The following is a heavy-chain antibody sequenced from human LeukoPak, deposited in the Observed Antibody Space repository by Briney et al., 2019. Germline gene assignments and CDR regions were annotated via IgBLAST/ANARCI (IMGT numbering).Heavy chain of an antibody. Sequence: PSETLSLTCTVSGGSISSSSYYWGWIRQPPGKGLEWIGSIYYSGSTYYNPSLKSRVTMSVDTSKNQFSLKLSSVTAADTAVYYCARQQGSSWPRGAFDIWGQGTMVTVSS. CDR1: GGSISSSSYY. J-gene: IGHJ3*02. CDR3: ARQQGSSWPRGAFDI. CDR2: IYYSGST. V-gene: IGHV4-39*07. D-gene: IGHD6-13*01.